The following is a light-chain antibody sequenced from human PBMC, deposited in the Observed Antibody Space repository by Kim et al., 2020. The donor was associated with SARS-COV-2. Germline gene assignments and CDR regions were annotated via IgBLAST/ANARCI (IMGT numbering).Light chain of an antibody. J-gene: IGLJ3*02. CDR2: YDS. CDR1: NIGSKS. CDR3: QVWDSSSDLHWV. V-gene: IGLV3-21*04. Sequence: SYELTQPPSVSVAPGKTARITCGGNNIGSKSVHWYQQKPGQAPVLVIYYDSDRPSGIPERFSGSNSGNTATLPISRVEAGDEADYYCQVWDSSSDLHWVFGGGTQLTVL.